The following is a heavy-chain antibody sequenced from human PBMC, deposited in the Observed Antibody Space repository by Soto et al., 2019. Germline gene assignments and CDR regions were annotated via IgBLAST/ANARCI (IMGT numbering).Heavy chain of an antibody. Sequence: QVQLVQSGAEVKKPGSSVKVSCKASGGTFTSFTITWVRQAPGQGLEWMGGIIPIFGTTNYAQKFQGRVAITADESTTTAYMALSSLTSEDTAMYYCARETTTVTRDYFYYGMDVWGQGTTVTVSS. D-gene: IGHD4-17*01. CDR1: GGTFTSFT. CDR3: ARETTTVTRDYFYYGMDV. CDR2: IIPIFGTT. V-gene: IGHV1-69*01. J-gene: IGHJ6*02.